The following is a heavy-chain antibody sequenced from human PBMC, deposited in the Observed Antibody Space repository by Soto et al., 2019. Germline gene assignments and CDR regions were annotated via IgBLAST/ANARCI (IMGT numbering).Heavy chain of an antibody. CDR3: TREAGFGELIGYYMDV. V-gene: IGHV1-69*08. D-gene: IGHD3-10*01. CDR2: IIPILGIA. J-gene: IGHJ6*03. CDR1: GGTFSSYT. Sequence: VQLVQSGAEVKKPGSSVKVSCKASGGTFSSYTISWVRRAPGQGLEWMGRIIPILGIANYAQKFQGRVTITADKPTSTAYMELSSLRSEDTAVYYCTREAGFGELIGYYMDVWGKGTTVTLSS.